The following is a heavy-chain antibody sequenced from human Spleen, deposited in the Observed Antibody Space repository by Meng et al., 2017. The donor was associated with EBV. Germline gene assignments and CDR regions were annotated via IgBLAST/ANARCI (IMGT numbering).Heavy chain of an antibody. J-gene: IGHJ4*02. CDR1: GGFITSGDW. V-gene: IGHV4-4*03. Sequence: RAPGPGLGRPPGTLSLTCAVSGGFITSGDWWSWVRQSPGKGLEWIGEIHHSGGTSYNPSLKSRVTISLDMSKDQFSLRLSSVTAADTAVYYCARAGYHRPASEYWGQGTLVTVSS. D-gene: IGHD2-15*01. CDR2: IHHSGGT. CDR3: ARAGYHRPASEY.